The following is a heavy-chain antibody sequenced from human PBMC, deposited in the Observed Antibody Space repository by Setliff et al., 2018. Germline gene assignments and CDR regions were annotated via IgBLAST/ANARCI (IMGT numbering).Heavy chain of an antibody. Sequence: GGSLRLSCAASGFTFSSYWMSWVRQAPGKGLEWVSYISSSSSTIYYADSVKGRFTISRDNAKNSLYLQMNSLRAEDTAVYYCARQNDFWSGQDFDYWGQGTLVTVSS. CDR2: ISSSSSTI. J-gene: IGHJ4*02. D-gene: IGHD3-3*01. CDR1: GFTFSSYW. CDR3: ARQNDFWSGQDFDY. V-gene: IGHV3-48*01.